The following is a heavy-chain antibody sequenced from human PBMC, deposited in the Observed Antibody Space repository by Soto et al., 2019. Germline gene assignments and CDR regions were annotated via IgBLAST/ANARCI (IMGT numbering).Heavy chain of an antibody. D-gene: IGHD1-26*01. CDR1: PYSVSNYW. CDR2: INPGESES. J-gene: IGHJ5*02. Sequence: GESRETSAKASPYSVSNYWIWSVRQMPEKGLEWMAIINPGESESRHSPSFQGQVTISADKYISTAYVQWNSLKASDSGMYYLSRPSTSYVDPWGPATLVTVSS. CDR3: SRPSTSYVDP. V-gene: IGHV5-51*01.